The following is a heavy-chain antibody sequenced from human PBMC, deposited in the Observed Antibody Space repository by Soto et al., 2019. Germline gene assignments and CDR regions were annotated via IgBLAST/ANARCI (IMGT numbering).Heavy chain of an antibody. CDR2: MNPNSGNT. Sequence: ASVKVSCKASGGTFSSYTINWVRQATGQGLEWMGWMNPNSGNTGYAQKFQGRVTMTRNTSISTAYMELSSLRSEDTAVYYCARGTFYGNYYYYYGMDVWGQGTTVTVSS. CDR3: ARGTFYGNYYYYYGMDV. V-gene: IGHV1-8*02. J-gene: IGHJ6*02. CDR1: GGTFSSYT. D-gene: IGHD4-17*01.